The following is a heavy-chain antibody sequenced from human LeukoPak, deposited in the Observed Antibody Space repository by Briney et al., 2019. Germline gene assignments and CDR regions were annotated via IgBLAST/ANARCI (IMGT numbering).Heavy chain of an antibody. CDR2: IYYNGNT. CDR1: GGSINNNY. Sequence: PWETLSLTCTVSGGSINNNYWSWFRQSPGKGLEWIGYIYYNGNTNYNTSLESRVTISVDTSKNQIHLRLSSVTAADTAVYYCARGGRSQDYWGQGTLVTVSS. J-gene: IGHJ4*02. CDR3: ARGGRSQDY. V-gene: IGHV4-59*01.